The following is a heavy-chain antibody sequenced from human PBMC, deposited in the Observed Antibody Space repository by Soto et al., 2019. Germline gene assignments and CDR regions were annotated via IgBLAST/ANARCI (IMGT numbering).Heavy chain of an antibody. CDR3: ATGRHSSENAFDN. Sequence: SVKVSCKASGGTFSSDSFSWVRQAPGQGLEWMGGIIPMFDTPIYAQKFQDRVTITADESTSTAYMQLSSLRSGDTAVYYCATGRHSSENAFDNWGQGTMVTVAS. V-gene: IGHV1-69*13. J-gene: IGHJ3*02. CDR1: GGTFSSDS. CDR2: IIPMFDTP. D-gene: IGHD3-22*01.